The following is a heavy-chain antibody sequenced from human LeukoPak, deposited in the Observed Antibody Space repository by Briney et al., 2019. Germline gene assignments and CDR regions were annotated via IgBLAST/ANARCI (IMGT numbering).Heavy chain of an antibody. CDR3: AKDTGYSRDLLFDY. J-gene: IGHJ4*02. V-gene: IGHV3-23*01. D-gene: IGHD6-13*01. CDR1: GFTFSSYA. Sequence: QTGGSLRLSCAASGFTFSSYAMSWVRQAPGKGLEWVSAISGSGGSTYYADSVKGRFTISRDNSKNTLYLQMNSLRAEDTAVYYCAKDTGYSRDLLFDYWGQGTLVTVSS. CDR2: ISGSGGST.